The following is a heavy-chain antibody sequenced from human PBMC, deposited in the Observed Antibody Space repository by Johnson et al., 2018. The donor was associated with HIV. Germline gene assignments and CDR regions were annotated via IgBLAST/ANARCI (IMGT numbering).Heavy chain of an antibody. V-gene: IGHV3-7*01. D-gene: IGHD6-13*01. Sequence: VQLVESGGGLVQPGGSLRLSCAASGFTFSSFWMTWVRQAPGKGLEWVANIKQDGSNKYYADSVKGRFTISRDNSKNTLYLQMNSLTADDTAVYYCARDQAYSSSWEGVFDIWGQGTRVTVSS. CDR2: IKQDGSNK. J-gene: IGHJ3*02. CDR3: ARDQAYSSSWEGVFDI. CDR1: GFTFSSFW.